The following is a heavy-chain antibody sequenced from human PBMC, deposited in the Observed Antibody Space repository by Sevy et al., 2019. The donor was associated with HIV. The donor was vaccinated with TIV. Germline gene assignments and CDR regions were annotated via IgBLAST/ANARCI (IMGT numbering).Heavy chain of an antibody. V-gene: IGHV4-39*01. J-gene: IGHJ4*02. Sequence: SETLSLTCTVSDVSITSSNYYWGWIRQSPGKGLEWVGSFYSSAGTYYNPSLKSRVTISVDTSKNQFSLRLNSVTAADTAVHFCARTRGEGGQGDGRDYPYAGDDDFDHWGQRTPVTVSS. CDR1: DVSITSSNYY. CDR2: FYSSAGT. CDR3: ARTRGEGGQGDGRDYPYAGDDDFDH. D-gene: IGHD2-15*01.